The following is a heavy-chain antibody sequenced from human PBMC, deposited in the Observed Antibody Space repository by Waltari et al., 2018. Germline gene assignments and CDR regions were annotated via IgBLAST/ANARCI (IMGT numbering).Heavy chain of an antibody. CDR3: ATLGARYSNAFDV. CDR1: GSFYY. CDR2: ASYSGST. V-gene: IGHV4-59*08. D-gene: IGHD2-15*01. J-gene: IGHJ3*01. Sequence: QVQLQESGPGLVKPSETLSLTCTLSGSFYYLSWIRQPPGKGLECLGYASYSGSTYYTPSLQSRVIILVGSPRNQFSLQLSCVTAADTAVYYCATLGARYSNAFDVWGQGTMVTVSS.